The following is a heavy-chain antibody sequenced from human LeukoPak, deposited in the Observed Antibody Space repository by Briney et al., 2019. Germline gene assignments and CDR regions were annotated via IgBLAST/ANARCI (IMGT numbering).Heavy chain of an antibody. D-gene: IGHD5-18*01. Sequence: GGSLRLSCAASGFTFTTYWMHWVRQAPGKGLVWVSHINSDGSITSYADSVKGRFTISRDNAKNTLYLEMNSLRAEDTAVYYCARDAVDTANAVWGEGTTVTVSS. J-gene: IGHJ6*04. CDR3: ARDAVDTANAV. CDR2: INSDGSIT. CDR1: GFTFTTYW. V-gene: IGHV3-74*01.